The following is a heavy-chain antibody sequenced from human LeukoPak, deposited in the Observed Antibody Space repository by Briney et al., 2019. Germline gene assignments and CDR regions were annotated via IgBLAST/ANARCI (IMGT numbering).Heavy chain of an antibody. CDR1: GYSFTSYW. Sequence: GESLKISCKGSGYSFTSYWIGWVRQMPGKGLEWMGVIYPGGSDTRYSPSFQGQVTISADKSISTAYLQWSSLKASDTAMYYCARRAYYDSSGYYYYFDYWGQGTLVTVSS. CDR3: ARRAYYDSSGYYYYFDY. CDR2: IYPGGSDT. V-gene: IGHV5-51*01. J-gene: IGHJ4*02. D-gene: IGHD3-22*01.